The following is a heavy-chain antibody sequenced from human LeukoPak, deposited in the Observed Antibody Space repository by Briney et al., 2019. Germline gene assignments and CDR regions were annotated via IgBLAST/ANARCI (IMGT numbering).Heavy chain of an antibody. J-gene: IGHJ4*02. CDR1: GFTFGSYG. Sequence: PGGSLRLSCAASGFTFGSYGMHWVRQAPGKGLEWVAVISYDGSNKYYADSVKGRFTISRDNSKNTLYLQMNSLRAEDTAVYYCARVSRPQGPYYYDSSGYYYDYFDYWGQGTLVTVSS. CDR2: ISYDGSNK. V-gene: IGHV3-30*03. D-gene: IGHD3-22*01. CDR3: ARVSRPQGPYYYDSSGYYYDYFDY.